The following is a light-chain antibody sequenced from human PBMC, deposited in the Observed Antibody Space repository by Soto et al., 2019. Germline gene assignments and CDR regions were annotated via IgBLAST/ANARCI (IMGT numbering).Light chain of an antibody. CDR2: QTP. J-gene: IGKJ1*01. CDR1: QYINTR. CDR3: QQYNSYPWT. Sequence: EIVLTQSPATLSSFPGYRVTLSCRASQYINTRLAWYQHRPGQAPRLLIYQTPIRAAGIPARFSASGTGTDFTLTISSLQPDDFATYYCQQYNSYPWTFGQGTKVDI. V-gene: IGKV3D-11*01.